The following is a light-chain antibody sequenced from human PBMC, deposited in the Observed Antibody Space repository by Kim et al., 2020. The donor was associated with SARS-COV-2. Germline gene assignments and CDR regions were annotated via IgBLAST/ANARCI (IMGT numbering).Light chain of an antibody. Sequence: VSPGERATLSCRTSQSVSTNLAWYKQKPGQAPRLLIYGTSTRATGIPARFSGSGSGTEFTLTISSLQSEDFAIYYCQQYNRWPPYIFGQGTKLEI. CDR3: QQYNRWPPYI. V-gene: IGKV3-15*01. CDR2: GTS. J-gene: IGKJ2*01. CDR1: QSVSTN.